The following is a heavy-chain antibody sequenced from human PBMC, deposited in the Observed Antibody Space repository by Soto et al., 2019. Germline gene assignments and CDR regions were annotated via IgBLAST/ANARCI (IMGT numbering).Heavy chain of an antibody. D-gene: IGHD3-10*01. CDR3: ARGYSYGSGSSRFDP. V-gene: IGHV1-2*04. J-gene: IGHJ5*02. Sequence: QVQLVQSGAEVKKPGASVKVSCKASGYTFTGYYMHWVRQAPGQGLEWMGWINPNSGGTNYAQKFQCWVPMTRATSISTADMALSRLRSNDTAVYYCARGYSYGSGSSRFDPWGQGTLVTVSS. CDR2: INPNSGGT. CDR1: GYTFTGYY.